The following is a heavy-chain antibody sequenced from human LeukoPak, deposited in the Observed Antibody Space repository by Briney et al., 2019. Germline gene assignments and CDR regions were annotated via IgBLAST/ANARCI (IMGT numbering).Heavy chain of an antibody. CDR2: ISYDGSNK. V-gene: IGHV3-30*14. D-gene: IGHD1-7*01. Sequence: PGRSLRLSCAASGFTFSSYAMHWVRQAPGKGLEWVAVISYDGSNKYYADSVKGRFTISRDNSKNTLYLQMNSLRAEDTAVYYCARGVLTGTTSYFDYWGQGTLVTVSS. J-gene: IGHJ4*02. CDR1: GFTFSSYA. CDR3: ARGVLTGTTSYFDY.